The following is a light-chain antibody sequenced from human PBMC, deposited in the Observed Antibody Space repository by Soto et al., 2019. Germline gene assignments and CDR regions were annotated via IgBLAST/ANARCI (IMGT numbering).Light chain of an antibody. J-gene: IGLJ1*01. CDR2: DVS. CDR1: SSDVGGYNY. V-gene: IGLV2-11*01. Sequence: QSVLTQPRSVSGSPGQSVTISCTGTSSDVGGYNYVSWYQQHPGKAPKLMISDVSKRPSGVPDRFSGSKSGNTASLTISGFQVKDEAGYYCCSYAGSYSYVFGTGTTVTVL. CDR3: CSYAGSYSYV.